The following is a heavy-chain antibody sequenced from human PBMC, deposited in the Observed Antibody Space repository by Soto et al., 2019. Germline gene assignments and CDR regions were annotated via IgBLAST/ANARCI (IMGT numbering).Heavy chain of an antibody. CDR1: GGTVASSHW. CDR2: VYHTGDT. D-gene: IGHD2-21*02. V-gene: IGHV4-4*02. Sequence: QVQLQESGPRLVKPSGSLSLTCGVSGGTVASSHWWSWVRQSPGGGLEWIGNVYHTGDTNFNPSLQSRVTISVDKSNNQFSLRLNSLTAADPAVYFCAREIVTAGGNNYFDPWGPGTLVTVSS. J-gene: IGHJ5*02. CDR3: AREIVTAGGNNYFDP.